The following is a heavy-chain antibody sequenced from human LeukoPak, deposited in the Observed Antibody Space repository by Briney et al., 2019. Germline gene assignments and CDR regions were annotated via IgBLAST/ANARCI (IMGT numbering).Heavy chain of an antibody. J-gene: IGHJ4*02. Sequence: GGSLRLSCAASGFTFSSYSLNWVRQAPGKGLEWVSSISSSSIYIYYADSVKGRFTISRDNAKNSLYLQMNSLRAEDTAVYYCARDFAVTQPHSYWGQGTLVTVSS. V-gene: IGHV3-21*01. D-gene: IGHD2-21*02. CDR1: GFTFSSYS. CDR3: ARDFAVTQPHSY. CDR2: ISSSSIYI.